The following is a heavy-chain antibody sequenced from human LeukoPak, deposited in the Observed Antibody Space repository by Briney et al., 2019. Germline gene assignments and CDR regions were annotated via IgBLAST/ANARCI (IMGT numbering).Heavy chain of an antibody. CDR2: INHSGST. V-gene: IGHV4-34*01. CDR3: ARARAPRIAARTGFDY. J-gene: IGHJ4*02. Sequence: SETPSLTCAVYGGSFSGYYWSWIRQPPGKGLEWIGEINHSGSTNYNPSLKSRVTISVDTSKNQFSLKLSSVTAADTAVYYCARARAPRIAARTGFDYWGQGTLVTVSS. CDR1: GGSFSGYY. D-gene: IGHD6-6*01.